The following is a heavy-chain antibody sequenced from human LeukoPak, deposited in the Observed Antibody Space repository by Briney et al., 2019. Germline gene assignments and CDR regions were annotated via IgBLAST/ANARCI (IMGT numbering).Heavy chain of an antibody. CDR3: VRDYDWGFDC. D-gene: IGHD3-10*01. J-gene: IGHJ4*02. V-gene: IGHV3-48*01. Sequence: GGSLRLSCVASGFTFSSYSMNWVRQAPGKGLEWASYISGNNDNIHYADSVKGRFTISRDNAKNSLYLQMNSLRAEDTAVYYCVRDYDWGFDCWGQGTLVTVSS. CDR2: ISGNNDNI. CDR1: GFTFSSYS.